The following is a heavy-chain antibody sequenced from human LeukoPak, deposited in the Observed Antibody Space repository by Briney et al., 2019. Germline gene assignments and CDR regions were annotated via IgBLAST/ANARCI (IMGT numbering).Heavy chain of an antibody. V-gene: IGHV3-23*01. CDR2: ISGSRSYT. CDR3: AKAPVTSCRGAYCYPFDS. Sequence: GGSLRLSCAASGFSSSNYAMSWVRQAPGKGLEWVSGISGSRSYTYYADSVKGRFTISRDNSKNTLYLQMNSLRAEDAAVYFCAKAPVTSCRGAYCYPFDSWGQGTLVTVSS. J-gene: IGHJ4*02. CDR1: GFSSSNYA. D-gene: IGHD2-21*01.